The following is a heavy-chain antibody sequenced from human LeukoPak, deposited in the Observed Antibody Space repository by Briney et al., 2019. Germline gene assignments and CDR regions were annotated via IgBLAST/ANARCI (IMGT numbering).Heavy chain of an antibody. J-gene: IGHJ4*01. CDR1: GGSFSGYY. CDR3: AGGYYFGS. CDR2: INHSGST. D-gene: IGHD3-16*01. V-gene: IGHV4-34*10. Sequence: SETLSLTCAVYGGSFSGYYWSLIRQPPGKGLEWIGEINHSGSTNYNPSLKSRVTMSVDTSKNQFYLKLSSVTAADTAVYFCAGGYYFGSWGQGTLVTVSS.